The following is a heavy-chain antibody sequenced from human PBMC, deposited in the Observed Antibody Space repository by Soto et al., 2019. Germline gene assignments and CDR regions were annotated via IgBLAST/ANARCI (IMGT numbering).Heavy chain of an antibody. D-gene: IGHD6-19*01. CDR3: ARTVAGPYYFDY. CDR2: IYYSGST. CDR1: GGSISSGGYY. J-gene: IGHJ4*02. V-gene: IGHV4-31*03. Sequence: PSETLSLTCTVSGGSISSGGYYWSWIRQHPGKGLEWIGYIYYSGSTYYNPSLKSRVTISVDTSKNQFSLKLSPVTAADTAVYYCARTVAGPYYFDYWGQGTLVTVSS.